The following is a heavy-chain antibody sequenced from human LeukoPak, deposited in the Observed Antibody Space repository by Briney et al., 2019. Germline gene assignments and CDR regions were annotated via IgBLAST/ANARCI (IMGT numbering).Heavy chain of an antibody. CDR1: GYTFTSYA. CDR3: ARDGAPEGYYYFDY. J-gene: IGHJ4*02. Sequence: ASVKVSCKASGYTFTSYAMHWVRQAPGQRLEWMGWINAGNGNTKYSQKFQGRVTITRDTSASTAYMELSSLRSEDTAVYYCARDGAPEGYYYFDYWGQGTLVTVSS. V-gene: IGHV1-3*01. D-gene: IGHD3-22*01. CDR2: INAGNGNT.